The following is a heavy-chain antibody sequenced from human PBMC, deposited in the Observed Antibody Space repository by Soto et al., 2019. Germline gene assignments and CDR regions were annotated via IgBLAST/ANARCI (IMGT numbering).Heavy chain of an antibody. J-gene: IGHJ4*02. CDR3: AREGTRLFVDSSGYRAFDY. CDR1: GFTFSSYW. Sequence: PGGSLRLSCAASGFTFSSYWMSWVRQAPGKGLEWVANIKQDGSEKYYVDSVKGRFTISRDNAKNSLYPQMNSLRAEDTAVYYCAREGTRLFVDSSGYRAFDYWGQGTLVTVSS. CDR2: IKQDGSEK. D-gene: IGHD3-22*01. V-gene: IGHV3-7*01.